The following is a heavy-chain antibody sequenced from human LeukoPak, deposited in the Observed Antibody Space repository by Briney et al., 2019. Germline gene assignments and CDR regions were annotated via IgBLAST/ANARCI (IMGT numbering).Heavy chain of an antibody. D-gene: IGHD3-22*01. CDR3: AKDRDSSGYFDY. J-gene: IGHJ4*02. V-gene: IGHV3-23*01. CDR1: GFTFSNYG. CDR2: ISGSGGST. Sequence: GGSLRLSCAASGFTFSNYGMHWVRQAPGKGLEWVSAISGSGGSTYYADSVKGRFTISRDNSKNTLYLQMNSLRAEDTAVYYCAKDRDSSGYFDYWGQGTLVTVSS.